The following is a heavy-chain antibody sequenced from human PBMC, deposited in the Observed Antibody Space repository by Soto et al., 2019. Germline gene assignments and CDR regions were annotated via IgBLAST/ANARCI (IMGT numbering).Heavy chain of an antibody. D-gene: IGHD3-3*02. J-gene: IGHJ3*02. CDR2: VYYGGAIFYSGNI. CDR1: GDSISSSNSH. V-gene: IGHV4-39*01. CDR3: VRYDRINMKPYFPEGLHI. Sequence: PSETLSLTCTVSGDSISSSNSHWGWTRQPPGKGLEYIGSVYYGGAIFYSGNIYYNPSLKSRVTISVDTSKNQFSLRLSSVTAADTGVYYCVRYDRINMKPYFPEGLHIWGQGTMVTVSS.